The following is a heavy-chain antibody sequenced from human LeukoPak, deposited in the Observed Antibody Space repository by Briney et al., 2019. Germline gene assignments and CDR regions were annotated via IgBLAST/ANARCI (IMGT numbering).Heavy chain of an antibody. V-gene: IGHV3-48*03. J-gene: IGHJ4*02. CDR1: GFTFSSYE. D-gene: IGHD3-22*01. CDR3: ARTYYYDSSGYYFDY. Sequence: PGGSLRLSCAASGFTFSSYEMNWVRQAPGKGLEWVSYISSSGSTVYYADSVKGRFTISRDSAKNSLYLQMNSLRAEDTAAYYCARTYYYDSSGYYFDYWGQGTLVTVSS. CDR2: ISSSGSTV.